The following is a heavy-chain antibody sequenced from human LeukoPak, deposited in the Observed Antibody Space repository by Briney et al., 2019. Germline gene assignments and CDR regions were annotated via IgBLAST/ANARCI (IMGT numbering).Heavy chain of an antibody. CDR1: GGTFSSYA. V-gene: IGHV1-18*01. J-gene: IGHJ4*02. CDR2: ISAYNGNT. Sequence: ASVKVSCKASGGTFSSYAISWVRQAPGQGLEWMGWISAYNGNTNYAQKLQGRVTMTTDTSTSTAYMELRSLRSDDTAVYYRARVSDLYCSGGSCQDYWGQGTLVTVSS. CDR3: ARVSDLYCSGGSCQDY. D-gene: IGHD2-15*01.